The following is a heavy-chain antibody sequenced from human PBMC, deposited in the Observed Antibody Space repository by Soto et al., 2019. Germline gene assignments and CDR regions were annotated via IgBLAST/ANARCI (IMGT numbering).Heavy chain of an antibody. D-gene: IGHD2-2*01. V-gene: IGHV3-43D*04. J-gene: IGHJ4*02. CDR2: TNSDGTDS. CDR3: ARDFVEVPSALYYFDY. CDR1: GFDFEDYA. Sequence: GGSLRLSCAAAGFDFEDYAMHWVRQVPGKGLEWVSLTNSDGTDSYYMDSVKGRFTISRDNAKSTLYLQMDRLRPEDTALYYCARDFVEVPSALYYFDYWGQGSLVTVSS.